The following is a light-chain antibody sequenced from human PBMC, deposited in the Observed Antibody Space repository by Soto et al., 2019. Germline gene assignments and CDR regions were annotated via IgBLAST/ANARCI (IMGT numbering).Light chain of an antibody. CDR3: QQYDKYST. Sequence: IQMTQSPSTLPAYVGDIVTITSRASQTISVSLAWYQQKPGKAPNLLIYDASTLQGGVPSRFSGSGSGTEFTLTVTSLKPEDFATYFCQQYDKYSTFGNGTKVDIK. CDR1: QTISVS. J-gene: IGKJ1*01. V-gene: IGKV1-5*01. CDR2: DAS.